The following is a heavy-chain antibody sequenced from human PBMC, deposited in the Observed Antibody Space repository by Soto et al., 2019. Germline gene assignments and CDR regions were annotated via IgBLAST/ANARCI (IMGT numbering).Heavy chain of an antibody. J-gene: IGHJ5*02. Sequence: QVQLQESGPGLVKPSQTLSLTCAVSGGSISSGGYYWSWIRQHPGKGLEWIGYIYYSGSTYYNPSLKSRVTISVDTSKNQFSLKLSSVTAADTAVYYCARAVLLEPCGGCDWFDPWGQGTLVTVSS. CDR1: GGSISSGGYY. V-gene: IGHV4-31*11. D-gene: IGHD1-1*01. CDR2: IYYSGST. CDR3: ARAVLLEPCGGCDWFDP.